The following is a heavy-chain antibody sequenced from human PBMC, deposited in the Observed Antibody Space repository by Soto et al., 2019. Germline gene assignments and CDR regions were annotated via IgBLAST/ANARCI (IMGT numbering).Heavy chain of an antibody. CDR1: GGSISSYY. V-gene: IGHV4-59*08. J-gene: IGHJ5*02. D-gene: IGHD6-13*01. Sequence: PSETLSLTCTFSGGSISSYYWSWIRQPPGKGLEWIGYIYYSGSTNYNPSLKSRVTISVDTSKNQFSLKLSSVTAADTAVYYCARRLRIALAGSITVDWFDPWGQGPLVTVSS. CDR3: ARRLRIALAGSITVDWFDP. CDR2: IYYSGST.